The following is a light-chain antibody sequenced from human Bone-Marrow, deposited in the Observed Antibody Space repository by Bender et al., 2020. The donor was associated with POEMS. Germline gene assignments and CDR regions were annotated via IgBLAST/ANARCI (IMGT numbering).Light chain of an antibody. V-gene: IGLV3-21*02. CDR2: DDG. Sequence: SYVLTQPPSVSVAPGQTASITCWGNNIGSKSVHWYHQKPGQAPMLVVYDDGDRPSGIPERFSGSSSGNTATLTINRVEAGDEADYYCQAWHTGIEHPVFGGRTKLTVL. CDR3: QAWHTGIEHPV. J-gene: IGLJ2*01. CDR1: NIGSKS.